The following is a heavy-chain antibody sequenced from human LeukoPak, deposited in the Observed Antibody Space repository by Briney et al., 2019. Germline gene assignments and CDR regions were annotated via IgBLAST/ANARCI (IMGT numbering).Heavy chain of an antibody. CDR1: GDQFTNNW. D-gene: IGHD6-13*01. J-gene: IGHJ4*02. Sequence: GGALQIPCKGSGDQFTNNWGGWGRQMTGKGLEGMGIIYPSDSNTRYSPSFQGQVTISADKSINTAYLQWSSLKASDTAMYYCARPAFGYSSSWYYFDYWGQGTLVTVSS. CDR3: ARPAFGYSSSWYYFDY. CDR2: IYPSDSNT. V-gene: IGHV5-51*01.